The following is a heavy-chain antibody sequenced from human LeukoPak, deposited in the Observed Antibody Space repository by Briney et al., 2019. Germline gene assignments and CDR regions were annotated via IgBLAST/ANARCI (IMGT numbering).Heavy chain of an antibody. J-gene: IGHJ4*02. D-gene: IGHD5-12*01. CDR3: ATLYSGYDFKLDY. CDR1: GYTLTELS. Sequence: VSVKVSCKVSGYTLTELSMHWVRQAPGKGLEWMGGFDPEDGETIYAQKFQGRVTMTEDTSTDTAYMELSSLRSEDTAVYYCATLYSGYDFKLDYWGQGTLVTVSS. CDR2: FDPEDGET. V-gene: IGHV1-24*01.